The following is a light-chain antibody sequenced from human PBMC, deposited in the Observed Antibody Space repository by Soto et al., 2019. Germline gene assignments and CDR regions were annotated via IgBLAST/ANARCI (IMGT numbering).Light chain of an antibody. CDR3: ASYAGTSSV. Sequence: QSVLTQPPSASGSPGQSVTISCTGTSSDVGRYNYVSWFQQHPGKAPKLMIFEVSKRPSGVPDRFSGSKSGNTASLTVSGLQAEDEADYYCASYAGTSSVFGTGTKLTVL. J-gene: IGLJ1*01. CDR2: EVS. V-gene: IGLV2-8*01. CDR1: SSDVGRYNY.